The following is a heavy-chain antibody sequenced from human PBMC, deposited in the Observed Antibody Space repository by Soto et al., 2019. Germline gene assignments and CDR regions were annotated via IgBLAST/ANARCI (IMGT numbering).Heavy chain of an antibody. CDR1: GFTFSDYY. CDR3: ARLIYDWVYGMGV. CDR2: ISSSSGYT. V-gene: IGHV3-11*06. J-gene: IGHJ6*02. Sequence: QVQLVESGGGLVKPGGSLRLSCAASGFTFSDYYMSWIRKAPGKGLERVSYISSSSGYTNYADSVKVRCTISRDNAQNSLDLQKNRLRAEDAAVCYCARLIYDWVYGMGVGCQGTTVTISS. D-gene: IGHD3-16*01.